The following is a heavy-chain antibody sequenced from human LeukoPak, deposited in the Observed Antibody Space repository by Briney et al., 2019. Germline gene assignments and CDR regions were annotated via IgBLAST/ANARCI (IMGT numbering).Heavy chain of an antibody. V-gene: IGHV3-23*01. CDR2: IFPSGGEI. D-gene: IGHD6-13*01. CDR1: GFTFSTFA. J-gene: IGHJ4*02. Sequence: GGSLRLSCAASGFTFSTFAMIWVRQPPGKGLEWVSSIFPSGGEIHYADSVRGRFTISRDNSKNTLYLQMNTLRPEDTAVYYCARGGSSSWSHGDYWGQGTLVTVSS. CDR3: ARGGSSSWSHGDY.